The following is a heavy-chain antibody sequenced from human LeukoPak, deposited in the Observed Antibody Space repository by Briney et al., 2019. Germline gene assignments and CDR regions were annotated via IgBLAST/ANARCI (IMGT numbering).Heavy chain of an antibody. D-gene: IGHD3-3*01. V-gene: IGHV4-34*01. CDR2: INHSGST. CDR3: ARHEGDVLRFLEWLFFDY. Sequence: TSETLSLTCAVYGGSFSGYYWSWIRQPPGKGLEWIGEINHSGSTNYNPSLKSRVTISVDTSKNQFSLKLSSVTAADTAVYYCARHEGDVLRFLEWLFFDYWGQGTLVTVSS. CDR1: GGSFSGYY. J-gene: IGHJ4*02.